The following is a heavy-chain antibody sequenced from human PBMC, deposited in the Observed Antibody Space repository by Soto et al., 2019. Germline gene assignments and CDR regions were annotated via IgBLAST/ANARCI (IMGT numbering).Heavy chain of an antibody. Sequence: GGSLRLSCTASGFTFGDYAMSWFRQAPGKGLEWVGFIRSKGYGGTTDYAASVKGRFTISRDDSKSIAYLQMDSLKTEYTAVYYCTRRGTIAAVDYWGQGSLVTVSS. V-gene: IGHV3-49*03. CDR2: IRSKGYGGTT. J-gene: IGHJ4*02. CDR3: TRRGTIAAVDY. D-gene: IGHD6-13*01. CDR1: GFTFGDYA.